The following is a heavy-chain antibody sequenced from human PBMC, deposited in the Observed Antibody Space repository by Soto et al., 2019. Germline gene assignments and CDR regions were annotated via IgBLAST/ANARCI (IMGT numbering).Heavy chain of an antibody. V-gene: IGHV1-46*01. D-gene: IGHD6-13*01. CDR1: GYTFTSNY. Sequence: GASVKVSCKASGYTFTSNYVHWVRGAPGQGLEWMGIINPSGGSTNYAQKFQGRVTVTRDTSTSTVYMELSSLRSEDTAVYYCARDHSIAAAGAWWLDPWGQGTLVTVYS. CDR3: ARDHSIAAAGAWWLDP. CDR2: INPSGGST. J-gene: IGHJ5*02.